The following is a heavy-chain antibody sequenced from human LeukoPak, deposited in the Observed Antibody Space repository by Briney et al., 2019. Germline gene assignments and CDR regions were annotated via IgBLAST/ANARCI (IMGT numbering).Heavy chain of an antibody. CDR1: GGTFSSYA. V-gene: IGHV1-69*01. J-gene: IGHJ6*02. D-gene: IGHD3-10*01. CDR3: ARDPGSGSYGMDV. Sequence: SVKVSCKASGGTFSSYAISWVRQAPRQGLEWMGGIIPIFGTANYAQKFQGRVTITADESTSTAYMELSSLRSEDTAVYYCARDPGSGSYGMDVWGQGTTVTVSS. CDR2: IIPIFGTA.